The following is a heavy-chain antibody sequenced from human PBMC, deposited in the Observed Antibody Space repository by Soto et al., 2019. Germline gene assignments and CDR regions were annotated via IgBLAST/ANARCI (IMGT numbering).Heavy chain of an antibody. J-gene: IGHJ6*02. D-gene: IGHD3-10*01. Sequence: PGGSLRLSCAASGFTFGSYGMHWVGQAPGKGLEWVAVIWYDGSNKYYADSVKGRFTISRDNSKNTLYLQMNSLRAEDTAVYYCARDQGLRVRGYYGMDVWGQGTTVTVSS. CDR2: IWYDGSNK. CDR3: ARDQGLRVRGYYGMDV. CDR1: GFTFGSYG. V-gene: IGHV3-33*01.